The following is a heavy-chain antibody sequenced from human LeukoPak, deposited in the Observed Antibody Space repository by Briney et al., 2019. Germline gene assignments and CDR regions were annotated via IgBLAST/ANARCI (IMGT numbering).Heavy chain of an antibody. CDR1: EFTFRNNE. CDR3: ARVASGWASYYYYMDV. V-gene: IGHV3-48*03. Sequence: PGGSLDLSFAPSEFTFRNNEFNWFRQAPAKGLKWISSISDSGPTMYYTESVKGRFTISRDNAKKSVYLQMNSLRVEDTAVYYCARVASGWASYYYYMDVWGRGTAVTVSS. J-gene: IGHJ6*03. CDR2: ISDSGPTM. D-gene: IGHD6-19*01.